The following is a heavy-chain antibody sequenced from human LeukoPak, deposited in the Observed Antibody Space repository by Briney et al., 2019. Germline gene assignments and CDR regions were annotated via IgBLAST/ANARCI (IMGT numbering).Heavy chain of an antibody. Sequence: PSETLSLTCTVSGYSISSGHYWGWIRQPPGKGLEWIASIYHSGSTHYNPPLKSRVTISVDKSKNQFSLKLSSVTAADTAVYYCARAPLLAVAGQWYFDYWGQGTLVTVSS. D-gene: IGHD6-19*01. J-gene: IGHJ4*02. CDR2: IYHSGST. V-gene: IGHV4-38-2*02. CDR3: ARAPLLAVAGQWYFDY. CDR1: GYSISSGHY.